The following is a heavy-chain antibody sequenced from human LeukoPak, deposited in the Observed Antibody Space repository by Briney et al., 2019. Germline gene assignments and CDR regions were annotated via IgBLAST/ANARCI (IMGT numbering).Heavy chain of an antibody. CDR2: INHSGST. D-gene: IGHD6-13*01. Sequence: PSETLSLTCAVYGGSFSGYYWSWIRQPPGKGLEWIGEINHSGSTNYNPSLKSRVTISVDTSKNQFSLKLSSVTAADTAVYYCARDKYGSSPDYWGQGTLVTVSS. J-gene: IGHJ4*02. CDR1: GGSFSGYY. CDR3: ARDKYGSSPDY. V-gene: IGHV4-34*01.